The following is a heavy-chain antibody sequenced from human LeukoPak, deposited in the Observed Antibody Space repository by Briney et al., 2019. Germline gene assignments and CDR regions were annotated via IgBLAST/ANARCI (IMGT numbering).Heavy chain of an antibody. CDR3: ARGVTMIVGDFFDY. J-gene: IGHJ4*02. CDR2: ISSSSSYI. V-gene: IGHV3-21*01. CDR1: GFTFSSYS. D-gene: IGHD3-22*01. Sequence: PGGSLRLSCAASGFTFSSYSMNWVRQAPGKGLEWVSSISSSSSYIYYADSVKGRFTISRDNAKNSLYLQMNSLRAEDTAVYYCARGVTMIVGDFFDYWGQGTLVTVSS.